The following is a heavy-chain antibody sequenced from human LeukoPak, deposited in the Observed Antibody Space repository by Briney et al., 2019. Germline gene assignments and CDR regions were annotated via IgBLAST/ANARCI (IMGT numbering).Heavy chain of an antibody. D-gene: IGHD5-18*01. V-gene: IGHV3-23*01. CDR3: AKPSGYSYGRGYFDY. CDR1: GFTFSSYA. J-gene: IGHJ4*02. Sequence: GGSLRLSCAASGFTFSSYAMSWVRQAPGKGLEWVSAISGSGGSTYYADSVKGRFTISRDNSKNTLYLQMNSLRAEDTAVYYCAKPSGYSYGRGYFDYWGQGTLVAVSS. CDR2: ISGSGGST.